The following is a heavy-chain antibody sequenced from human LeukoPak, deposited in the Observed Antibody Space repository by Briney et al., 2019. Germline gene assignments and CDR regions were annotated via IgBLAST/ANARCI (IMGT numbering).Heavy chain of an antibody. Sequence: GGSLRLSCAASEFTFSSYSMNWVRQAPGKGLDWVSFIYGDHNAFYADSVKGRFTISRDNSKNTLYLQMNSLRAEDTAVYFCARGVLGVIPIDYWGQGTLVTVSS. J-gene: IGHJ4*02. CDR2: IYGDHNA. CDR1: EFTFSSYS. V-gene: IGHV3-53*01. D-gene: IGHD3-10*01. CDR3: ARGVLGVIPIDY.